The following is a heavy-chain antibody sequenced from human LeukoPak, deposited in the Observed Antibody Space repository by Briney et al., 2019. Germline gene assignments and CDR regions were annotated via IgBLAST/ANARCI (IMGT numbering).Heavy chain of an antibody. D-gene: IGHD4-23*01. CDR2: IYYSGST. V-gene: IGHV4-59*01. Sequence: SETLSLTCTVSGGSISSYYWSWIRQPPGKGLEWIGYIYYSGSTNYNPSLKSRVTISVLTSKNRFSLKLSSVTAADTAIYYCATLTGGDDAFDIWGQGTMVTVSS. CDR1: GGSISSYY. J-gene: IGHJ3*02. CDR3: ATLTGGDDAFDI.